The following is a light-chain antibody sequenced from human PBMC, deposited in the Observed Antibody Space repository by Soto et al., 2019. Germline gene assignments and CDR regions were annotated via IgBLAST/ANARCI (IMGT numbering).Light chain of an antibody. V-gene: IGLV4-69*01. J-gene: IGLJ2*01. Sequence: QLVLTQSPSASASLGASVKLTCTLSSGHSSYAIAWHQQQPEKGLRYLMKLSSDGSHYKGDGIPDRFSGSSSGAERYLTISSLQSEDEADYYCQTWGTGIVFGGGTKVTVL. CDR1: SGHSSYA. CDR3: QTWGTGIV. CDR2: LSSDGSH.